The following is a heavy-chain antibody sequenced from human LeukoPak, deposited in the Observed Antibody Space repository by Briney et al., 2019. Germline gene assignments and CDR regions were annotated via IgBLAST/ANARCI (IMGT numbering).Heavy chain of an antibody. CDR2: VSSIGSTI. Sequence: GGSLRLSCAASGFTFSSDTMNWVRQAPGKGLEWVSSVSSIGSTIYYADSVKGRFTISRDNAKNSLYLQMNSLRVEDTAVYYCARDLGATIFDFDYWGQGTLVTASS. V-gene: IGHV3-48*01. CDR1: GFTFSSDT. CDR3: ARDLGATIFDFDY. D-gene: IGHD1-26*01. J-gene: IGHJ4*02.